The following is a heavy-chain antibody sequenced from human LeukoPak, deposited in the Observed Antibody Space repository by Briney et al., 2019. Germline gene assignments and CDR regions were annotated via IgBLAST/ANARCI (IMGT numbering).Heavy chain of an antibody. CDR3: ARGLSYQPLPQPLGY. V-gene: IGHV4-34*01. CDR1: GFTFSSYN. Sequence: PGGSLRLSCAASGFTFSSYNMNWVRQAPGKGLEWIGEINHSGSTNYNPSLKSRVTISVDTSKNQFSLKLSSVTAADTAVYYCARGLSYQPLPQPLGYWGQGTLVTVSS. CDR2: INHSGST. J-gene: IGHJ4*02. D-gene: IGHD2-2*01.